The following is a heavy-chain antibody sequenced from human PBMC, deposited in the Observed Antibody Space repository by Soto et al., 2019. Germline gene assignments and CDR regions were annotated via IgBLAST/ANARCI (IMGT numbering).Heavy chain of an antibody. CDR2: ITSKSTTI. J-gene: IGHJ5*02. D-gene: IGHD3-16*01. CDR3: AREMGACSDSSCYPGPYDS. V-gene: IGHV3-48*02. CDR1: GCTFTSYI. Sequence: PGGSLRLSCAASGCTFTSYIMNWVRQAPGQGLEWVSYITSKSTTIKYADSVKGRFTVSRDNAKNSLYLQLNSLRDEDTAVYYCAREMGACSDSSCYPGPYDSWGQGTLVTVSS.